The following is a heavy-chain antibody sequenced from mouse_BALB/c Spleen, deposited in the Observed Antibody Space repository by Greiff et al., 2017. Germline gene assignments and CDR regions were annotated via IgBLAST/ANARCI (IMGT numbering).Heavy chain of an antibody. CDR1: GYSFTSYW. Sequence: VQLQQSGTVLARPGASVKMSCKASGYSFTSYWMHWVKQRPGQGLEWIGAIYPGNSDTSYNQKFKGKAKLTAVTSASTAYMELSSLTNEDSAVYYCTRSYRYETAWFAYWGQGTLVTVSA. CDR3: TRSYRYETAWFAY. J-gene: IGHJ3*01. D-gene: IGHD2-14*01. V-gene: IGHV1-5*01. CDR2: IYPGNSDT.